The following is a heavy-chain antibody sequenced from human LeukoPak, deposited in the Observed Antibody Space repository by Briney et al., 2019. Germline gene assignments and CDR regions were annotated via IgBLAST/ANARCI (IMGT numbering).Heavy chain of an antibody. V-gene: IGHV4-4*02. CDR2: ISLTGLT. CDR3: ARENAAFSPIGY. D-gene: IGHD2/OR15-2a*01. J-gene: IGHJ4*02. CDR1: GGSTSNTNW. Sequence: PSETLSLTRGVSGGSTSNTNWWSWVPQPPGQGLEWIGEISLTGLTHYNPSLESRVTVSLDKSKNQLSLNLSSVTAADTAVYYCARENAAFSPIGYWGQGTLVTVLS.